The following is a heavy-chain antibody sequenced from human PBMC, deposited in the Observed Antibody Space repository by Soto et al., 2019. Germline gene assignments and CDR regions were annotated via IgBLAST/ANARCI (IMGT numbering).Heavy chain of an antibody. CDR2: IYSGGTT. CDR3: ARNGDSSDYRGWFDP. V-gene: IGHV3-66*01. Sequence: EVPLVESGGGLVQPGGSLRLSCAASGFTVSSNYMSWVRQAPGKRLEWVSVIYSGGTTYYADSVKGRFTISRDNSKNTLYLQMNSLRAEDTAVYYCARNGDSSDYRGWFDPWGQGTLVTVSS. CDR1: GFTVSSNY. J-gene: IGHJ5*02. D-gene: IGHD3-22*01.